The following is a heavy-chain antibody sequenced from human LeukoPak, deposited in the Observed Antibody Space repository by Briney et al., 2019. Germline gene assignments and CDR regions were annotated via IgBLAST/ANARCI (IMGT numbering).Heavy chain of an antibody. CDR1: GYSFTSYW. J-gene: IGHJ4*02. D-gene: IGHD3-10*01. CDR2: IDPSDSYT. CDR3: ARLWFGELLDPN. Sequence: GESLKISCKGSGYSFTSYWIRWVRQMPGKGLEWMGRIDPSDSYTNYSPSFQGHVTISADKSISTAYLQWSSLKASDTAMYYCARLWFGELLDPNWGQGTLVTVSS. V-gene: IGHV5-10-1*01.